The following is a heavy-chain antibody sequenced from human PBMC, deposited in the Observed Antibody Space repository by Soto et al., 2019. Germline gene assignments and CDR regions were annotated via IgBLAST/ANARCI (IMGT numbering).Heavy chain of an antibody. CDR1: GGSISSYY. CDR3: ARRYGSAIDY. CDR2: IYYSGST. V-gene: IGHV4-59*08. D-gene: IGHD1-26*01. Sequence: SDTLSLTCTVSGGSISSYYWSWIRQPPGKGLEWIGYIYYSGSTNCNPSLKSRVTISVDTSKNQFSLKLSSVTAADTAVYYCARRYGSAIDYWGQGTLVTVSS. J-gene: IGHJ4*02.